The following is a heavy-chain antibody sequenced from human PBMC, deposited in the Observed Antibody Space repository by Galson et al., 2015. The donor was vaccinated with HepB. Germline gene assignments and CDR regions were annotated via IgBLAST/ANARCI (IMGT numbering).Heavy chain of an antibody. J-gene: IGHJ4*02. CDR3: ARVRVEATLVDY. D-gene: IGHD1-26*01. CDR1: GFTFSNYG. Sequence: SLRLSCAASGFTFSNYGMHWVRQAPGKGLEYISGISSNGGSTYYANSVKGRFTISRDNSKNTLYLQMGSLRAEDMALYYCARVRVEATLVDYWGQGTLVTVSS. V-gene: IGHV3-64*01. CDR2: ISSNGGST.